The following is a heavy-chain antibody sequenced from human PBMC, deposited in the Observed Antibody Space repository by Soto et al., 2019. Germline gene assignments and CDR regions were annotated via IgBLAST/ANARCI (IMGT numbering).Heavy chain of an antibody. CDR2: ISAYNGNT. V-gene: IGHV1-18*01. D-gene: IGHD6-6*01. J-gene: IGHJ6*02. CDR3: ARDLPSIAARYGMDV. Sequence: QVQLVQSGAEVKKPGASVKVSCKASGYTFTSYGISWVRQAPGQGLEWMGWISAYNGNTNYAQKFQGRVTITADKSTSTAYMELSSLRSEDTAVYYCARDLPSIAARYGMDVWGQGTTVTVSS. CDR1: GYTFTSYG.